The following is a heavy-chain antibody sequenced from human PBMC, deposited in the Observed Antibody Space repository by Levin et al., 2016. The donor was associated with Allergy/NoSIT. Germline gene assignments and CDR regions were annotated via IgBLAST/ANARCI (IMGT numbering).Heavy chain of an antibody. Sequence: SETLSLTCTVSGGSISSYYWSWIRQPAGKGLEWIGRIYTSGSTNYNPSLKSRVTMSVDTSKNQFSLKLSSVTAADTAVYYCARVGTTVPYYGMDVWGQGTTVTVSS. V-gene: IGHV4-4*07. CDR3: ARVGTTVPYYGMDV. CDR1: GGSISSYY. CDR2: IYTSGST. J-gene: IGHJ6*02. D-gene: IGHD1-7*01.